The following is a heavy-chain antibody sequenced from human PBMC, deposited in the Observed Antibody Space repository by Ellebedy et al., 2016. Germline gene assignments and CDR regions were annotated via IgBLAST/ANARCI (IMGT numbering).Heavy chain of an antibody. CDR2: INGYNGNT. Sequence: ASVKVSCXASGYLLTSYGISWVRQAPGQGLEWMGWINGYNGNTDYVQKLQGRVTMTTDTSTSTAYMELRSLRSDDTALYYCARGGRTTGTTRSLEYWGQGTLVTVSS. V-gene: IGHV1-18*01. D-gene: IGHD1-1*01. J-gene: IGHJ4*02. CDR1: GYLLTSYG. CDR3: ARGGRTTGTTRSLEY.